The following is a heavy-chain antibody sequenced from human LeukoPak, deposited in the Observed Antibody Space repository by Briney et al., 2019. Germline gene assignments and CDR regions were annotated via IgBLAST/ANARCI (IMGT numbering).Heavy chain of an antibody. J-gene: IGHJ6*02. D-gene: IGHD3-10*01. CDR3: ARDERDYYGSGSYQLRRDYGMDV. CDR1: GYTFTSYG. Sequence: ASVKVSCKASGYTFTSYGISWVRQAPGQGLEWMGWISAYNGNTNYAQKLRGRVTMTTDTSTSTAYMELRSLRSDDTAVYYCARDERDYYGSGSYQLRRDYGMDVWGQGTTVTVSS. V-gene: IGHV1-18*01. CDR2: ISAYNGNT.